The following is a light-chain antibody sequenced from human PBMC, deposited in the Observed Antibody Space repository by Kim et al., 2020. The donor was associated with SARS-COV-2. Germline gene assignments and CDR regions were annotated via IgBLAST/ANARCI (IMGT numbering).Light chain of an antibody. CDR2: AAS. V-gene: IGKV1-39*01. J-gene: IGKJ1*01. CDR3: QQSFGTPWT. CDR1: QSINSY. Sequence: ASVGDRVTITCRPSQSINSYLNWYQQKPGKAPKLLIYAASSLESGVPSRFSGSGYGTEFTLTVTSLQPDDFATYYCQQSFGTPWTFGPGTKVDIK.